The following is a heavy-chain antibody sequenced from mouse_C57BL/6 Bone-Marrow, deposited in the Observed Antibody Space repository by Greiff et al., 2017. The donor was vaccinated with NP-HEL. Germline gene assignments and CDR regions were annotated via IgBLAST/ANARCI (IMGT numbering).Heavy chain of an antibody. CDR3: ARRDYGSSYGFAY. D-gene: IGHD1-1*01. J-gene: IGHJ3*01. V-gene: IGHV2-2*01. CDR2: IWSGGST. CDR1: GFSLTSYG. Sequence: VKLMESGPGLVQPSQSLSITCTVSGFSLTSYGVHWVRQSPGKGLEWLGVIWSGGSTDYNAAFISRLSISKDNSKSQVFFKMNSLQADDTAIYYCARRDYGSSYGFAYWGQGTLVTVSA.